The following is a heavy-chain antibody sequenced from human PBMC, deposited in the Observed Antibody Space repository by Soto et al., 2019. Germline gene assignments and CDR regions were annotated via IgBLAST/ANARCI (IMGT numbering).Heavy chain of an antibody. V-gene: IGHV1-18*01. J-gene: IGHJ4*02. CDR1: GYSFTTYG. CDR2: TSSNNGKT. Sequence: ASVKVSCKTSGYSFTTYGISWVRQAPGQGLEWMGWTSSNNGKTKYAQKLQGRVTMTTDKSTSTAYTELRSLRSDDTAVYYCARGEITPAAAPFDYWGQGTLVTVSS. D-gene: IGHD6-13*01. CDR3: ARGEITPAAAPFDY.